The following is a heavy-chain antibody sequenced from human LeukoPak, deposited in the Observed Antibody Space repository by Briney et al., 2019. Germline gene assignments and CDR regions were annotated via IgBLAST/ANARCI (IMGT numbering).Heavy chain of an antibody. CDR1: GGSFSGYY. J-gene: IGHJ4*02. CDR3: ARGPINFDY. V-gene: IGHV4-34*01. CDR2: INHRGST. Sequence: PSETLSLTCDVYGGSFSGYYWSWIRQPPGKGLEWIGEINHRGSTNYNPSLKSRVTMSVDTSKNQFSLKLSSVTAADTAVYYCARGPINFDYWGQGTLVTVSS.